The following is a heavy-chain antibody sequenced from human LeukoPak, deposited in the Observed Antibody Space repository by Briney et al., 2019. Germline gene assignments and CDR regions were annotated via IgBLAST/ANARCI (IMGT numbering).Heavy chain of an antibody. CDR2: IWYGGSNE. J-gene: IGHJ4*02. CDR1: GFTFSSYG. Sequence: GGSLRLSCAASGFTFSSYGMHWVRQAPGKGLEWVAVIWYGGSNEYYADSVKGRFTISRDNSKNTLYLQMNSLRAEDTAVYYCAKDNWGLDYWGQGTLVTVSS. CDR3: AKDNWGLDY. V-gene: IGHV3-33*06. D-gene: IGHD7-27*01.